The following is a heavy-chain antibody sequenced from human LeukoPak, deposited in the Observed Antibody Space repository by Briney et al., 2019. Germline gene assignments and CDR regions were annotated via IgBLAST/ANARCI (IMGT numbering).Heavy chain of an antibody. V-gene: IGHV4-30-4*02. CDR3: ARTMIVVGIGAFDI. J-gene: IGHJ3*02. Sequence: PSETLSLTCTVSGGSISSGDYYWSWVRQPPGKGLEWIGYIYYSGSTYYIPSLKSRVTISVDTSKNQFSLKLSSVTAADTAVYYCARTMIVVGIGAFDIWGQGTMVTVSS. D-gene: IGHD3-22*01. CDR2: IYYSGST. CDR1: GGSISSGDYY.